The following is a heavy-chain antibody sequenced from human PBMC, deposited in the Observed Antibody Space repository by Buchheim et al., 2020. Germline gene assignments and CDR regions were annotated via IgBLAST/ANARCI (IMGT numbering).Heavy chain of an antibody. J-gene: IGHJ4*02. Sequence: EVQLVESGGGLVKPGGSLRLSCAASGFTFSSYSMNWVRQAPGKGLEWVSSISSSSSYIYYAASVKGRFTISRDNARKSMYLQMNSLRAEDTAVYYCARLYDYGDYDPSLDYWGQGTL. CDR3: ARLYDYGDYDPSLDY. V-gene: IGHV3-21*01. D-gene: IGHD4-17*01. CDR1: GFTFSSYS. CDR2: ISSSSSYI.